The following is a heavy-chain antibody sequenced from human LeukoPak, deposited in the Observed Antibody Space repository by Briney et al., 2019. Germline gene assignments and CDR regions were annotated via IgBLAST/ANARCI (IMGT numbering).Heavy chain of an antibody. Sequence: PSETLSLTCTVSGGSISSYYWSWIRQPPGKGLEWIGYIYYSGSTNYNPSLKSRVTISVDTSKNQFSLKLSSVTAADTAVYYCAGHRWGVGATHDYWGQGTLVTVSS. CDR3: AGHRWGVGATHDY. V-gene: IGHV4-59*08. CDR2: IYYSGST. D-gene: IGHD1-26*01. J-gene: IGHJ4*02. CDR1: GGSISSYY.